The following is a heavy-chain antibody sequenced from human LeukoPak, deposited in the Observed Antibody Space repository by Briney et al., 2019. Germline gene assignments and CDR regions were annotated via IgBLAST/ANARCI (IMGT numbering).Heavy chain of an antibody. CDR3: ASFRIAARRSSWFDP. J-gene: IGHJ5*02. V-gene: IGHV4-34*01. Sequence: SETLSLTCAVYGGSFSGYYWSWIRQPPGKGLEWIGEINHSGSTNYNPSLKSRVTISVDTSKNQFSLKLSSVTAADTAVYYCASFRIAARRSSWFDPWGQGTLVTVSS. CDR1: GGSFSGYY. CDR2: INHSGST. D-gene: IGHD6-6*01.